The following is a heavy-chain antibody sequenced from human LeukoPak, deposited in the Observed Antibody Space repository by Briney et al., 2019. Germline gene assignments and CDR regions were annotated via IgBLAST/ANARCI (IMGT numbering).Heavy chain of an antibody. V-gene: IGHV1-2*02. Sequence: ASVKVSCKASGYTFAGYYMHWVRQAPGQGLEWMGWINPNSGGTNYAQKFQGRVTMTRDTSISTAYMELSSLRSEDTAVYFCARGKSRGSHIDYWGQGTLVTVSS. CDR2: INPNSGGT. CDR1: GYTFAGYY. J-gene: IGHJ4*02. D-gene: IGHD1-26*01. CDR3: ARGKSRGSHIDY.